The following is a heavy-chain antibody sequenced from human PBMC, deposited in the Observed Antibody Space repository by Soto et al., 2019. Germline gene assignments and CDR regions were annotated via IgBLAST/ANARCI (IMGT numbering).Heavy chain of an antibody. J-gene: IGHJ6*02. Sequence: GASVKVSCKASGGTFSSYAISWVRQAPGQGLEWMGGIIPNFGTANYAQKFQGRVTITADESTSTAYMELSSLRSEDTAVYYCARLDGSGSYYPRGMDVWGQGTTVTVS. D-gene: IGHD3-10*01. V-gene: IGHV1-69*13. CDR3: ARLDGSGSYYPRGMDV. CDR1: GGTFSSYA. CDR2: IIPNFGTA.